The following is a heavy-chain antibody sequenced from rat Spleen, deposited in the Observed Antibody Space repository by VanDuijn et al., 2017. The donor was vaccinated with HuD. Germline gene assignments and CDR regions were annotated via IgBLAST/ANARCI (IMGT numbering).Heavy chain of an antibody. Sequence: EVQLVESGGGLVQPGRSLKLSCVASGFTFNNYWMTWIRQAPGKGLEWVASITNASGRTYYPDSVKGRFTVSRDNAESTLYLQMDSLRSEDTATYYCATGPRILRLDWFAYWGQGTLVTVSS. CDR1: GFTFNNYW. V-gene: IGHV5-31*01. CDR3: ATGPRILRLDWFAY. CDR2: ITNASGRT. J-gene: IGHJ3*01. D-gene: IGHD1-6*01.